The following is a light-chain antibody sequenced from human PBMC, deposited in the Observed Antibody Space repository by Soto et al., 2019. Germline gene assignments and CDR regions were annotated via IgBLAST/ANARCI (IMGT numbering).Light chain of an antibody. CDR1: QSVSSTF. Sequence: EIVLTQSPGTLSLSPGERVTLSCRASQSVSSTFLAWFQQKPGQAPGLLIYGASSRATGIPDRFSGSGSGTDFTLTISSLEPEDFALYYCQQYGSSPYTFGQGTKLEIK. V-gene: IGKV3-20*01. J-gene: IGKJ2*01. CDR2: GAS. CDR3: QQYGSSPYT.